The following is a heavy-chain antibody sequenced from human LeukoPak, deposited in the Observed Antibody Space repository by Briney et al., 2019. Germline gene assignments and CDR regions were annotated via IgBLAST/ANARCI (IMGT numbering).Heavy chain of an antibody. D-gene: IGHD2-21*02. CDR1: GYTFAIYG. CDR3: ARDYCTRGGDCYKEHLCDP. V-gene: IGHV1-18*01. J-gene: IGHJ5*02. CDR2: ISTYDGDT. Sequence: AASVTVSCTASGYTFAIYGISWVRQAPGQGLEWMAWISTYDGDTTYAQPFEGRVTMNTETSTSTAYMELRSLRSDDTAIYYCARDYCTRGGDCYKEHLCDPWGQGTLVTVSS.